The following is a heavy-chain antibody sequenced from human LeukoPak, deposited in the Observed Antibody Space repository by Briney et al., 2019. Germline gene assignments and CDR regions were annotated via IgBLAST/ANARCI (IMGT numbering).Heavy chain of an antibody. Sequence: GGSLRLSCTASGFTFSSYWMSWVRQPPGKGLEWVANIKQDGTEKYYVDSVKGRFTISRDNAKNSLDLQMNRLRAEDTAVYYCAKAGRYCSGGNCYLFDYWGQGTLVTVSS. J-gene: IGHJ4*02. CDR2: IKQDGTEK. CDR3: AKAGRYCSGGNCYLFDY. D-gene: IGHD2-15*01. CDR1: GFTFSSYW. V-gene: IGHV3-7*03.